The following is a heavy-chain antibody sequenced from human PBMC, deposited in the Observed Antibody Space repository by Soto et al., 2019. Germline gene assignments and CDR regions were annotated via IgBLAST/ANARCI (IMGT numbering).Heavy chain of an antibody. CDR2: IIPIFGTA. V-gene: IGHV1-69*13. CDR3: AKDLTRRDGPGKYDFDY. J-gene: IGHJ4*02. Sequence: ASVKVSCKASGGTFSSYAISWVRQAPGQGLEWMGGIIPIFGTANYAQKFQGRVTITADESTSTAYMELSSLRSEDTAVYYCAKDLTRRDGPGKYDFDYWGQGTLVTVSS. CDR1: GGTFSSYA. D-gene: IGHD1-1*01.